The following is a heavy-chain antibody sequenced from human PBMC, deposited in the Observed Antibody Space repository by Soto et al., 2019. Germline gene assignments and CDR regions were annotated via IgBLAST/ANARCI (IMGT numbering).Heavy chain of an antibody. CDR1: GGTFSGYA. CDR2: IIPLLGIT. J-gene: IGHJ1*01. CDR3: ARDPRSITGTTSSEDFQH. Sequence: QAQLMQSGAEVKKPGSSVKFSCKASGGTFSGYAITWVRQAPGQGLEWMGGIIPLLGITDYGQTFQGRITIAADEATGTAYMDLSGLRSEDTAVYDCARDPRSITGTTSSEDFQHWGQGTLVSFSS. V-gene: IGHV1-69*01. D-gene: IGHD1-20*01.